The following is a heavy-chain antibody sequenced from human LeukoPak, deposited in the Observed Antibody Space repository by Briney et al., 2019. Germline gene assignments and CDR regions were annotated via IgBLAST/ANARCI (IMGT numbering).Heavy chain of an antibody. CDR3: ARGRGYSSGWYKDAFDI. V-gene: IGHV4-59*01. CDR1: GGSISSYY. CDR2: IYYSGST. D-gene: IGHD6-19*01. J-gene: IGHJ3*02. Sequence: SETLSLTCTVSGGSISSYYWSWIRQPPGKGLEWIGYIYYSGSTNYNPSLKSRVTISVDTSKNQFSLKLSSVTAADTAVYYCARGRGYSSGWYKDAFDIWGQGTMVTVSS.